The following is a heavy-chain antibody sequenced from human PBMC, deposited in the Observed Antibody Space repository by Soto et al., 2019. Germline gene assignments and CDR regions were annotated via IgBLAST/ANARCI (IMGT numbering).Heavy chain of an antibody. D-gene: IGHD5-12*01. Sequence: GASVKFSFKASAYTFINYYMHCGLHSTGQGLEWIGRIIPSDGSTHYAQRFQDRVIMTRDTSTSTVYMELNSLRSEDSAVYYCARGGPELATIGSFDYWGQGTLVTVSS. CDR1: AYTFINYY. J-gene: IGHJ4*02. V-gene: IGHV1-46*01. CDR2: IIPSDGST. CDR3: ARGGPELATIGSFDY.